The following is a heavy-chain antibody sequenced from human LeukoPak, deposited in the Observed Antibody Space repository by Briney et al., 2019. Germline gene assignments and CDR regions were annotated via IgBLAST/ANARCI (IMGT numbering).Heavy chain of an antibody. CDR1: GFTVSSNY. CDR2: IYSGGST. Sequence: GGSLRLSCAASGFTVSSNYMSWVRQAPGKGLEWVSVIYSGGSTYYADSVKGRFTISRDNSKNTLYLQMNSLRAEDTAVYYCASTVAYYYDSSGYYREGDAFDIWGQGTMVTVSS. J-gene: IGHJ3*02. V-gene: IGHV3-53*01. CDR3: ASTVAYYYDSSGYYREGDAFDI. D-gene: IGHD3-22*01.